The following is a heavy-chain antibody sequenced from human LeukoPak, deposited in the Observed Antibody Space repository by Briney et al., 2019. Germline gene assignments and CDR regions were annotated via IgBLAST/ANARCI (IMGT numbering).Heavy chain of an antibody. Sequence: PSETLSLTCTVSGGSISSSRYYWGWIRQPPGKGLEYIGTIYYSGTTYYNPSLKSRVSISVDTSQNYFSLRLSSVTAADTAVYYCARLGLTARTQGIDYWGQGTLATVSS. J-gene: IGHJ4*02. CDR1: GGSISSSRYY. CDR2: IYYSGTT. D-gene: IGHD5-18*01. V-gene: IGHV4-39*02. CDR3: ARLGLTARTQGIDY.